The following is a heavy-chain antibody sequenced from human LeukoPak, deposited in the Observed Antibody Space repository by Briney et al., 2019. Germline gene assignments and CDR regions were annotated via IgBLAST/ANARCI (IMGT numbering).Heavy chain of an antibody. CDR2: ISAYNGNT. V-gene: IGHV1-18*01. CDR3: ARDLSGYDFDDY. Sequence: GASVKLSCKASGYTFTSYGISWVRQAPGQGLEWMGWISAYNGNTNYARKLPGRVTMTTGTSTSTAYMELRSLRSDDTAVYYCARDLSGYDFDDYWGQGTLVTVSS. CDR1: GYTFTSYG. J-gene: IGHJ4*02. D-gene: IGHD5-12*01.